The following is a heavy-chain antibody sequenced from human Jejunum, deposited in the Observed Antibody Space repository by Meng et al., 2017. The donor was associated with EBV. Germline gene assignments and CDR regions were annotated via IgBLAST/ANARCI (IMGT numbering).Heavy chain of an antibody. CDR2: INTKTGNP. CDR3: ARDVETATFDY. D-gene: IGHD5-24*01. CDR1: GYTFTRYA. V-gene: IGHV7-4-1*02. J-gene: IGHJ4*02. Sequence: QLQLVQSGSELKKPGASVKVSCKTSGYTFTRYAMNWVRQAPGQGLEWMGWINTKTGNPSYTQGFTGRFVFSLDTSVSTAYLQISSLKAEDTAVYYCARDVETATFDYWGQGTLVTVSS.